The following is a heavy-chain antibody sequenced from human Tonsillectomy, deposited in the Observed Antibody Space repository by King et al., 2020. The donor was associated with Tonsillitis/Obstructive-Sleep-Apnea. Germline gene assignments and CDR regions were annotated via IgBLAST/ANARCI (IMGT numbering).Heavy chain of an antibody. D-gene: IGHD1-26*01. V-gene: IGHV3-30*18. CDR3: AKDFSGRVNF. CDR2: TSPDGTKT. Sequence: VQLVESGGGVVQPGRSLRLSCAASGFNFHFYAMHWVRQAPGKGLEWVALTSPDGTKTYFADSVKGRFTISRDNSKNTLYLQLSSLTADDTSIYYCAKDFSGRVNFWSQGTLVTVSS. J-gene: IGHJ4*02. CDR1: GFNFHFYA.